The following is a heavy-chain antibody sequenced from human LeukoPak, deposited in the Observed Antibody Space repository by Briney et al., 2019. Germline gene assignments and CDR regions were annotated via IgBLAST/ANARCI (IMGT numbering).Heavy chain of an antibody. CDR3: VIWRSPGWFDP. D-gene: IGHD1-1*01. Sequence: GGSLRLSCAASGFTFSSYAMSWVRQAPGKGLEWVSAISGSGGSTHYADSVKGRFTISRDNSKNTLYLQMNSLRAEDTAVYYCVIWRSPGWFDPWGQGTLVTVSS. CDR1: GFTFSSYA. V-gene: IGHV3-23*01. CDR2: ISGSGGST. J-gene: IGHJ5*02.